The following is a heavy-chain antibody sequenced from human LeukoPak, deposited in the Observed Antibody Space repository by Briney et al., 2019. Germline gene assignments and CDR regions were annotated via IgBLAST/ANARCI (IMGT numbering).Heavy chain of an antibody. CDR3: ARDLGWSWYGVNWFDP. Sequence: SETLSLTCTVSGGSISGSSYYWGWIRLPPGKGLEWIGRIYYTGSTYYNPSLKSRVTISVDTSKNQFSLNLTSVTAADTAVYYCARDLGWSWYGVNWFDPWGQGTLVTVSS. D-gene: IGHD6-13*01. V-gene: IGHV4-39*02. J-gene: IGHJ5*02. CDR1: GGSISGSSYY. CDR2: IYYTGST.